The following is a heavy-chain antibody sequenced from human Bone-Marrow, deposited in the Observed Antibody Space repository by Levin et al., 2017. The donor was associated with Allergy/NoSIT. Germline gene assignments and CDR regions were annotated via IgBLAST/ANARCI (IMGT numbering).Heavy chain of an antibody. CDR3: TTDYGDYVGFDY. CDR1: HFNFGYVW. CDR2: IKSKADGATT. J-gene: IGHJ4*02. Sequence: GGSLRLSCVDSHFNFGYVWMNWVRQAPGKGLEWVGRIKSKADGATTEYAAAVTDRFTISRDDSKNTLYLQMESVKTEDTAVYYCTTDYGDYVGFDYWGQGTQVLVSS. V-gene: IGHV3-15*07. D-gene: IGHD4-17*01.